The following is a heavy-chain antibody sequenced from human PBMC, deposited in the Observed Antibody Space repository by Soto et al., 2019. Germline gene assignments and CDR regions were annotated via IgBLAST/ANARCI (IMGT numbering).Heavy chain of an antibody. CDR2: ISAYNGNT. CDR3: ARNIYYDSSGYSDY. CDR1: GYTFTSYG. Sequence: GASVKVSCKASGYTFTSYGISWVRQAPGQGLEWMGWISAYNGNTNYAQKLQGRVTMTTDTSTSTAYMELRSLRSDDTAVYYCARNIYYDSSGYSDYWGQGTLVTVSS. J-gene: IGHJ4*02. V-gene: IGHV1-18*01. D-gene: IGHD3-22*01.